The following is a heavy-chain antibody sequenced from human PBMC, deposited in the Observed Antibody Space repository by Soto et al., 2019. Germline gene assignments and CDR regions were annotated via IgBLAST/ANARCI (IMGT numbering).Heavy chain of an antibody. J-gene: IGHJ6*02. CDR3: ARHRCSGGSCYSAYYYYGMDV. CDR2: IYPGDSDT. V-gene: IGHV5-51*01. CDR1: GYSFTSDW. Sequence: GESLKISCKGSGYSFTSDWIGWVRQMPGKGLEWMGIIYPGDSDTRYSPSFQGQVTISADKSISTAYLQWSSLKASDTAMYYFARHRCSGGSCYSAYYYYGMDVWGQGTRVTSP. D-gene: IGHD2-15*01.